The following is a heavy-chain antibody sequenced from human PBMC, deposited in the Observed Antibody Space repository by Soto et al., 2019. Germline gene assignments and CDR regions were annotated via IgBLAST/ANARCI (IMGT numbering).Heavy chain of an antibody. CDR1: GFTFGKYW. V-gene: IGHV3-7*03. J-gene: IGHJ5*02. Sequence: PGGSLRLSCVDSGFTFGKYWMDWLRQTPGKGLEWVANIKQDGSEKFYVDSVRGRFTISRDNAKNSVYLEMNRLRDEDTGVYYCAREEESVGSPPSGFHPWGQGVQVTVSS. D-gene: IGHD3-10*01. CDR3: AREEESVGSPPSGFHP. CDR2: IKQDGSEK.